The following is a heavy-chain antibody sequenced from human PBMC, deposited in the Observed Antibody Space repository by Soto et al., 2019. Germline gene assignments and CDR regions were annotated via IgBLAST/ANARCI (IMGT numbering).Heavy chain of an antibody. CDR1: GGTFSSYA. V-gene: IGHV1-69*06. Sequence: SVKVSCKASGGTFSSYAISWVRQAPGQGLEWMGGIIPIFGTTNYAQKFQGRVTITADKSTSTAYMELSSLRSEDTAVYYCARVHTMVRGAFDVPYYYYYYGMDVWGQGTTVTVSS. J-gene: IGHJ6*02. CDR3: ARVHTMVRGAFDVPYYYYYYGMDV. D-gene: IGHD3-10*01. CDR2: IIPIFGTT.